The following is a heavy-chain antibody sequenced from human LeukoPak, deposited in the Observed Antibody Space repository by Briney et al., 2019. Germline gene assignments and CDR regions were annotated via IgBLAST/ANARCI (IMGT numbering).Heavy chain of an antibody. Sequence: ASVKVSCKASGYSFTGYYMHWVRQAPRQGLEWMGWISPNSGDTNYAQKFQGRVTMTRDTSISTACMEVSGLRSDDTAVYYCARGGNLDYWGQGTLVTVSS. J-gene: IGHJ4*02. D-gene: IGHD6-25*01. CDR1: GYSFTGYY. CDR2: ISPNSGDT. CDR3: ARGGNLDY. V-gene: IGHV1-2*02.